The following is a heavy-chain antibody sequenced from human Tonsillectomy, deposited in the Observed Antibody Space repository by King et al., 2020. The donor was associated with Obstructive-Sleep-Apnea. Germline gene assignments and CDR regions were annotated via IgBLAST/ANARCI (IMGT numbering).Heavy chain of an antibody. CDR1: GFTFSSYG. D-gene: IGHD1-14*01. Sequence: VQLVESGGGVVQPGRSLRLSCAASGFTFSSYGMHWVRQAPGKGLEWVAVIWYDGSNKYYADSVKGRFTISRDNSKNTLDLQMNSLRAEDTAVYYCASDFRKPEDSSRTRCSHFDYWGQGTLVTVSS. CDR3: ASDFRKPEDSSRTRCSHFDY. V-gene: IGHV3-33*01. J-gene: IGHJ4*02. CDR2: IWYDGSNK.